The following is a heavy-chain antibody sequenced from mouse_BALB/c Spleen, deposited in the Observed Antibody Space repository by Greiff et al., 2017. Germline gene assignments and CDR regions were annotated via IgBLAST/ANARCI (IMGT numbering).Heavy chain of an antibody. CDR2: ISYSGST. D-gene: IGHD1-2*01. CDR1: GYSITSDYA. J-gene: IGHJ4*01. Sequence: EVMLVESGPGLVKPSQSLSLTCTVTGYSITSDYAWNWIRQFPGNKLEWMGYISYSGSTSYNPSLKSRISITRDTSKNQFFLQLNSVTTEDTATYYCARFPTATAMDYWGQGTSVTVSS. CDR3: ARFPTATAMDY. V-gene: IGHV3-2*02.